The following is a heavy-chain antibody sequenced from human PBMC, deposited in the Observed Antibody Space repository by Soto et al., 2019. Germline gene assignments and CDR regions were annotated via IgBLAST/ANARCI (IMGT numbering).Heavy chain of an antibody. CDR3: ARENSSGWYGSDY. CDR2: INPNSGGT. Sequence: ASXKVSCKAFGYTFTAYYMHWVRQAPGQGLEWMGWINPNSGGTNYAQKFQGWVTMTRDTSISTAYMELSRLRSDDTAVYYCARENSSGWYGSDYWGQGTLVTVS. V-gene: IGHV1-2*04. D-gene: IGHD6-19*01. CDR1: GYTFTAYY. J-gene: IGHJ4*02.